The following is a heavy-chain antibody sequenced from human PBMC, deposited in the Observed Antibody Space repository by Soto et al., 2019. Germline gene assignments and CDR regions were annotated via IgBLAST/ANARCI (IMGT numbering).Heavy chain of an antibody. J-gene: IGHJ5*02. CDR1: GYTFTSYD. D-gene: IGHD6-19*01. V-gene: IGHV1-8*01. CDR2: MNPNSGNT. Sequence: GASVKVSCKASGYTFTSYDINWVRQATGQGLEWMGWMNPNSGNTGYAQKFQGRVTMTRNTSISTAYMELSSLRSEDTAVYYCARGAGIAVAGDPNWFDPWGQGTLVTVSS. CDR3: ARGAGIAVAGDPNWFDP.